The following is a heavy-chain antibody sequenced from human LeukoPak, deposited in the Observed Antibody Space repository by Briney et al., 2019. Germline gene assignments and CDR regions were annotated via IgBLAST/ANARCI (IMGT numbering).Heavy chain of an antibody. CDR3: ARDHIITVAAFDS. D-gene: IGHD6-19*01. Sequence: PGGSLRLSCAASGFTFSDYYMAWIRQAPGKGLEWVSYISRSSSTIYYADSVKGRFTVSRDNARNSLSLQMNSLRADDTAVYYCARDHIITVAAFDSWGQGTLVSVSS. V-gene: IGHV3-11*04. J-gene: IGHJ4*02. CDR2: ISRSSSTI. CDR1: GFTFSDYY.